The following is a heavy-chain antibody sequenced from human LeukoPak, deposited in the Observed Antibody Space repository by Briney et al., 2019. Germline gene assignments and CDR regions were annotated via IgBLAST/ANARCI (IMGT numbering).Heavy chain of an antibody. CDR3: AREYYYDSSGYSVDYYYYGMDV. CDR2: INPNSGGT. Sequence: ASVKVSCKTSGYTFTDYFVHWVRQAPGQELEWMGWINPNSGGTEYAQKFLGRVTMTRDTSISTAYMELSRLRSDDTAVYFCAREYYYDSSGYSVDYYYYGMDVWGQGTTVTVSS. J-gene: IGHJ6*02. V-gene: IGHV1-2*02. D-gene: IGHD3-22*01. CDR1: GYTFTDYF.